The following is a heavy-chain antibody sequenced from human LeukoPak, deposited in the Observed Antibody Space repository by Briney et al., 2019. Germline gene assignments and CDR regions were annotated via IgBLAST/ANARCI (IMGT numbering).Heavy chain of an antibody. Sequence: SETLSLTCTVSAGSISSYYWNWIRQVPGKGLEWIGYIFYGANTYYNPSLKDRVTMSMYTSKSQVSLKLTPVTAADTAIYYCASGTIFGVIAPYCFHSWGQGTLVTVSP. V-gene: IGHV4-59*01. J-gene: IGHJ4*02. D-gene: IGHD3-3*01. CDR1: AGSISSYY. CDR3: ASGTIFGVIAPYCFHS. CDR2: IFYGANT.